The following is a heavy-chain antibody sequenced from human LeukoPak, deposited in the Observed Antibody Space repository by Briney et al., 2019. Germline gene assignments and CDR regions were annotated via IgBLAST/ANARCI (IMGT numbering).Heavy chain of an antibody. Sequence: GGSLRLSCGASGFTFSDYYMSWVRQAPGKGLEWVSVIYSSGSTYYADSVRGRFTISRDNAKNSLYLDMSSLRADDTAVYYCARAENSGSGGLDPWGQGTLVTVSS. D-gene: IGHD2-15*01. J-gene: IGHJ5*02. CDR2: IYSSGST. CDR1: GFTFSDYY. CDR3: ARAENSGSGGLDP. V-gene: IGHV3-66*01.